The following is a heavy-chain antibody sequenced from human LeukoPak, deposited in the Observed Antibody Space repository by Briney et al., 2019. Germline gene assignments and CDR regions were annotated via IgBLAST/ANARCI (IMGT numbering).Heavy chain of an antibody. CDR3: ARERYSSSSADY. Sequence: ASVKVSCKASGYTFTSYDINWVRQATGQGLEWMGWISAYNGNTNYAQKLQGRVTMTTDTSTSTAYMELRSLRSDDTAVYYCARERYSSSSADYWGQGTLVTVSS. V-gene: IGHV1-18*01. CDR1: GYTFTSYD. J-gene: IGHJ4*02. CDR2: ISAYNGNT. D-gene: IGHD6-6*01.